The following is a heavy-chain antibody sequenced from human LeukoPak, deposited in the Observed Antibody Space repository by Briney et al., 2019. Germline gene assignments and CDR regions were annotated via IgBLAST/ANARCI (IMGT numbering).Heavy chain of an antibody. CDR1: GFTFSSYW. Sequence: PGGSLRLSCAASGFTFSSYWMSWVRQAPGKGLEWVANIKQDGSEKYYVDSVKGRFTISRDNAKNSLYLQMNSLRAEDTAVYYCARDQLERGADFDYWGQGTLVTVSS. CDR3: ARDQLERGADFDY. CDR2: IKQDGSEK. J-gene: IGHJ4*02. D-gene: IGHD1-1*01. V-gene: IGHV3-7*01.